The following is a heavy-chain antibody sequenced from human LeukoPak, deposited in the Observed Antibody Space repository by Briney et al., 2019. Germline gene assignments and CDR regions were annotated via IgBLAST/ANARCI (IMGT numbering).Heavy chain of an antibody. D-gene: IGHD5-24*01. CDR2: IREDGSEK. V-gene: IGHV3-7*01. CDR1: GFTFSSSW. J-gene: IGHJ4*02. CDR3: AGEMATTSLDAFDY. Sequence: PGGSLRLSCAASGFTFSSSWMTWVRQAPGKGLEWVASIREDGSEKTSVDSVKGRFTISRDNAKNSLYLQMNSLRAEDTAVYYCAGEMATTSLDAFDYWGQGTLVTVSS.